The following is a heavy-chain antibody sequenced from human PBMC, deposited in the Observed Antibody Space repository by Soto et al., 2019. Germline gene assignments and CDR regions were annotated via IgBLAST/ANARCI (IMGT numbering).Heavy chain of an antibody. CDR1: GYNFTGYY. V-gene: IGHV1-2*04. Sequence: ASVKVSCKASGYNFTGYYMHWVRQAPGQGLEWMGWINPNSGGTNYAQKFQGWVTMTRDTSFSTAYMELSRLRSDDTAVYYCASSGGYCSSTSCSFDYWGQGTLVTVSS. J-gene: IGHJ4*02. CDR2: INPNSGGT. CDR3: ASSGGYCSSTSCSFDY. D-gene: IGHD2-2*01.